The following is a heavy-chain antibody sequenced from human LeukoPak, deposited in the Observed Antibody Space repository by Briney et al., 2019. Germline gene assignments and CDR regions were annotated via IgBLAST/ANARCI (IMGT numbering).Heavy chain of an antibody. D-gene: IGHD3-10*01. CDR3: ARHGVLWFGVGAFDI. CDR1: GGSISSYY. J-gene: IGHJ3*02. V-gene: IGHV4-59*08. CDR2: IYYSGST. Sequence: SETLSLTCTVSGGSISSYYWSWIRQPPGKGLEWIGYIYYSGSTNYNPSLKSRVTISVDTSKNQFSLKLSSVTAADTAVYYCARHGVLWFGVGAFDIWGQGTMVTVSS.